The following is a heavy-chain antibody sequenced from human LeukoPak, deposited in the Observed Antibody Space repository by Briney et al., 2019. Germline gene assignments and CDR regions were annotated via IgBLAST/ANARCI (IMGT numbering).Heavy chain of an antibody. Sequence: GGSLRLSCAASGFTFSSYAMSWVRQAPGKGLEWVSAISGSGGSTYYADSVKGRFTISRDNSKNTLYLQMNSLRAEDTAVYYWAKDRAVVAATDSSFDYWGQGTLVTVSS. CDR3: AKDRAVVAATDSSFDY. CDR2: ISGSGGST. CDR1: GFTFSSYA. V-gene: IGHV3-23*01. D-gene: IGHD2-15*01. J-gene: IGHJ4*02.